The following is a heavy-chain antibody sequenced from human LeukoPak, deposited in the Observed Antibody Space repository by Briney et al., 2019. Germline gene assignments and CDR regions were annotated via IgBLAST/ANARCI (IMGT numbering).Heavy chain of an antibody. CDR3: ARDGPNPNLHYFDS. CDR2: ISGSGGST. V-gene: IGHV3-23*01. D-gene: IGHD2-8*01. Sequence: ETLSLTCAVYGGSFSGYYWSWIRQPPGKGLEWVSAISGSGGSTYYADSVKGRFTISRDNSKNTLYLQMNSLRAEDTAVYYCARDGPNPNLHYFDSWGQGTLVTVSS. CDR1: GGSFSGYY. J-gene: IGHJ4*02.